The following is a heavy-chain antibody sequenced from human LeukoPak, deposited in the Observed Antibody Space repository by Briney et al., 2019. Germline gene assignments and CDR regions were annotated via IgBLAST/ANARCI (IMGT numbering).Heavy chain of an antibody. V-gene: IGHV3-53*01. CDR3: ARRAGEYSHPYDY. CDR2: IYSGGST. J-gene: IGHJ4*02. Sequence: GGSLRLSCAASGFTVSSNYMSWVRQAPGKGLEWVSVIYSGGSTYFADSVKGRFTISRDNSKNTLYLQMNSLRADDTAVYYCARRAGEYSHPYDYWGQGTLVTVSS. D-gene: IGHD4-17*01. CDR1: GFTVSSNY.